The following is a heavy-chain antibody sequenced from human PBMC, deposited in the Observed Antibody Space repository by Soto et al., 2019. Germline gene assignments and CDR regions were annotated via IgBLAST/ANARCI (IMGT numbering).Heavy chain of an antibody. CDR2: IYHSGST. Sequence: QVQLQESGPGLVKPSGTLSLTCAVSGGSISSSNWWSWVRQAPGKGLEWVGEIYHSGSTNYNPSLSKRVTISVDKSKNQFSLKLSSLTAADTAVYYCARVSGSYYYGMDVWGQGTTVTVSS. CDR3: ARVSGSYYYGMDV. J-gene: IGHJ6*02. CDR1: GGSISSSNW. V-gene: IGHV4-4*02. D-gene: IGHD1-26*01.